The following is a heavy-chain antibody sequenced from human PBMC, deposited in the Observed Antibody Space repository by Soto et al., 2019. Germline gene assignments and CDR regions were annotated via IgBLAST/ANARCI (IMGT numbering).Heavy chain of an antibody. CDR1: GYTFTIYG. CDR2: ISAYNGNT. CDR3: ARVPYDYIWGSYRSETFDP. V-gene: IGHV1-18*01. D-gene: IGHD3-16*02. Sequence: ASVKVSCKASGYTFTIYGISWVLQAPGQGLEWMGWISAYNGNTNYAQKLQGRVTMTTDTSTSTAYMELRSLRSDDTAVYYCARVPYDYIWGSYRSETFDPWGQGTLVTVSS. J-gene: IGHJ5*02.